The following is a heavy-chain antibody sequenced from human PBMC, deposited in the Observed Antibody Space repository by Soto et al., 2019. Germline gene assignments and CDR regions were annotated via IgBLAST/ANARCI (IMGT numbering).Heavy chain of an antibody. Sequence: RSLTCTVSGGSISSYYWSWIRQPPGKGLEWIGYIYYSGSTNYNPSLKSRVTISVDTSKNQFSLKLSSVAAADTAVYYCARETRPYDFWSGYYQGGGMDVWGQGTTVTVSS. CDR1: GGSISSYY. D-gene: IGHD3-3*01. CDR2: IYYSGST. V-gene: IGHV4-59*01. J-gene: IGHJ6*02. CDR3: ARETRPYDFWSGYYQGGGMDV.